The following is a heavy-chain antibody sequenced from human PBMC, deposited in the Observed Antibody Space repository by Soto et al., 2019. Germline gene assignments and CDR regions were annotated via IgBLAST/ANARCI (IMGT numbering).Heavy chain of an antibody. V-gene: IGHV4-31*03. Sequence: SETLSLTCTVSGGSISSGGYYWSWIRQHPGKGLEWIGYIYYSGSTYYNPSLKSRVTISVDTSKNQFSLKLSSVTAADTAVYYCARDHKNYDFWSGYAFDIWGQGTMVTVS. CDR1: GGSISSGGYY. D-gene: IGHD3-3*01. CDR3: ARDHKNYDFWSGYAFDI. J-gene: IGHJ3*02. CDR2: IYYSGST.